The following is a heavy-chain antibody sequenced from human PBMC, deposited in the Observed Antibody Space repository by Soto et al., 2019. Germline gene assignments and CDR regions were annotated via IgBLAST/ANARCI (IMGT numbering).Heavy chain of an antibody. V-gene: IGHV3-53*04. CDR2: IYSGGST. CDR3: ARDLYYYHSSGYNYYFDS. CDR1: GFTVSSNY. D-gene: IGHD3-22*01. J-gene: IGHJ4*02. Sequence: GGSLRPSCEASGFTVSSNYMSWVRQAPGKGLEWVSIIYSGGSTYYADSVKGRFTISRHNSKNTLYLQMNSLRAEDTAVYYCARDLYYYHSSGYNYYFDSWGRGTLVTVSS.